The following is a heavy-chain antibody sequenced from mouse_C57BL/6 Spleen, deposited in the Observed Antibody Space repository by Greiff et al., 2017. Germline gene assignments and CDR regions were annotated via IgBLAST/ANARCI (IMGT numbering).Heavy chain of an antibody. V-gene: IGHV6-3*01. CDR1: GFTFSNYW. Sequence: DVKLVESGGGLVQPGGSMKLSCVASGFTFSNYWMNWVRQSPEKGLEWVAQIRLKSDNYATHYAESVKGRFTISRDDSKSSVYLQMNNLRAEDTGIYYCTKGGYLAWFAYWGQGTLVTVAA. J-gene: IGHJ3*01. CDR2: IRLKSDNYAT. CDR3: TKGGYLAWFAY.